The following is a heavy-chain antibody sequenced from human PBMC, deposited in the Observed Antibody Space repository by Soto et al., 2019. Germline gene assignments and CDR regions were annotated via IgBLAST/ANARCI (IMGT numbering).Heavy chain of an antibody. D-gene: IGHD4-17*01. CDR1: GGSFNGYY. CDR3: ASQRPTVTTFDY. Sequence: QVQLRQWGAGLVKPSETLSLTCAVYGGSFNGYYWNWIRQPPGKGLEWIGEINHSGSTNYNPSLKSRVSISVDTSKNQFSLSLSSVTAADTAAYYCASQRPTVTTFDYWGQGTLVTVSS. V-gene: IGHV4-34*01. CDR2: INHSGST. J-gene: IGHJ4*02.